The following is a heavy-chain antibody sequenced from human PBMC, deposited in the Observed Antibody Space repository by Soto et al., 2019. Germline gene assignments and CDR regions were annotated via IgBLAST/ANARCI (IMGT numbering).Heavy chain of an antibody. CDR2: IIPIFGTA. V-gene: IGHV1-69*13. J-gene: IGHJ4*02. CDR3: ARAVRGSGSYTRLRAFDY. CDR1: GGNLSSYD. D-gene: IGHD1-26*01. Sequence: VEVSCKASGGNLSSYDISWVRQAPGQGFEWMGGIIPIFGTANYAQKFQGRVTITADESTSRAYMELSSLRSEDTAVYYCARAVRGSGSYTRLRAFDYWRQGALVTVSS.